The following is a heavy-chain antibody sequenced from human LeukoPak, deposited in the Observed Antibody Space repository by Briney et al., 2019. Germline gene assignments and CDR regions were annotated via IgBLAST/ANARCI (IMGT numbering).Heavy chain of an antibody. CDR2: IYPGDSDT. V-gene: IGHV5-51*01. CDR3: ARKLALYYDFWSGENWFDP. D-gene: IGHD3-3*01. Sequence: GESLKISCKGSGYSFTSYWIGWVRQMPGKGLEWMGIIYPGDSDTRYSPSFQGQVTISADKSISTAYLQWSSLKASDTAMYYCARKLALYYDFWSGENWFDPWGQGTLVIVSS. CDR1: GYSFTSYW. J-gene: IGHJ5*02.